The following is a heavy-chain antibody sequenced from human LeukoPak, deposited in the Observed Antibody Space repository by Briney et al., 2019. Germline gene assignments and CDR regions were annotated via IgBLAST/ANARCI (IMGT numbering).Heavy chain of an antibody. J-gene: IGHJ4*02. V-gene: IGHV3-48*03. D-gene: IGHD2-15*01. Sequence: GGSLRLSCAASGFTFSNYELNWVRQAPGKGLEWVSYISHSGRTIYYADSVKGRFTISRDNAKNSLYLQMNSLRAEDTAVYYCARTSGYCSGGSCYPFDYWGQGTLVTVSS. CDR1: GFTFSNYE. CDR2: ISHSGRTI. CDR3: ARTSGYCSGGSCYPFDY.